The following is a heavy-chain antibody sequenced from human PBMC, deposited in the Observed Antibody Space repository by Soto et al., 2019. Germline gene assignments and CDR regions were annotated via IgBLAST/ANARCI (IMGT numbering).Heavy chain of an antibody. CDR2: ISGSGFT. V-gene: IGHV3-23*01. Sequence: PGGSLRLSCVASGFSFSSYGMSWVRQGPGKGLEWVSGISGSGFTYYADSVKGRFTISRGNSKNTLYLQMNSLRAEDTAVYYCALPPQYSGYDFGYFDYWGQGTLVTVSS. D-gene: IGHD5-12*01. CDR3: ALPPQYSGYDFGYFDY. CDR1: GFSFSSYG. J-gene: IGHJ4*02.